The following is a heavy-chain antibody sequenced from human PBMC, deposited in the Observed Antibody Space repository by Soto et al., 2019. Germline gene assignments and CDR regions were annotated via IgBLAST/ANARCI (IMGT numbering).Heavy chain of an antibody. CDR1: GGTFSSYA. D-gene: IGHD2-2*02. Sequence: QVQLVQSGAEVKKPGSSVKVSCKASGGTFSSYAISWVRQAPGQGLEWMGGIIPIFGTANYAQKLQGRVTITADESTSTAYMELSSLSSEDTAVYYCARSFPHCSSTSCYTGGWFDPWGQGTLVTVSS. V-gene: IGHV1-69*01. J-gene: IGHJ5*02. CDR3: ARSFPHCSSTSCYTGGWFDP. CDR2: IIPIFGTA.